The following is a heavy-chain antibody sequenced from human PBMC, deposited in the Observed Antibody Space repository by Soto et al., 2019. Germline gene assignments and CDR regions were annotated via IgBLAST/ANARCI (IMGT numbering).Heavy chain of an antibody. D-gene: IGHD6-19*01. V-gene: IGHV3-13*01. J-gene: IGHJ5*02. CDR3: ARDSRGWGLDR. CDR1: GFTFTSYD. CDR2: IGKAGDT. Sequence: EVQLVESGGGLVQPGGSLRLSCAASGFTFTSYDMHWVRQPTGKGLECVSYIGKAGDTWYAGSVKGRFTISRENAQNTLYLQMNSLRAEDTAVYYCARDSRGWGLDRWGQGTPVTVSS.